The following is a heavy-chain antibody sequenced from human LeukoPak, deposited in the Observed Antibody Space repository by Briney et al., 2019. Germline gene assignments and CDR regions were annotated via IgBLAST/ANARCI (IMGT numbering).Heavy chain of an antibody. D-gene: IGHD3-9*01. CDR1: GGCISSGSYY. CDR2: IYTSGST. CDR3: AGLRYFDWLPRAYYYGMDV. Sequence: SQTLSLTCTVSGGCISSGSYYWSWIRQPAGKGLEWIGRIYTSGSTNYNPSLKSRVTISVDTSKNQFSLKLSSVTAADTAVYYCAGLRYFDWLPRAYYYGMDVWGQGTTVTVSS. V-gene: IGHV4-61*02. J-gene: IGHJ6*02.